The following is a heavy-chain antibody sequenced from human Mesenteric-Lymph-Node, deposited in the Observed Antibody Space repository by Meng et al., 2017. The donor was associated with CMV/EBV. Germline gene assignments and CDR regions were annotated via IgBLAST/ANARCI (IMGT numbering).Heavy chain of an antibody. V-gene: IGHV4-38-2*02. D-gene: IGHD3-3*01. CDR3: ATSNMYLRFLY. CDR2: IYHSGST. Sequence: SETLSLTCTVSGYPISSITSGYYRGWIRQPPGKGLEWIGSIYHSGSTYYNPSLKSRVTISVDTSKKYFSLKLRSVTAADTAVYYCATSNMYLRFLYWGQGTLVTVSS. J-gene: IGHJ4*02. CDR1: GYPISSITSGYY.